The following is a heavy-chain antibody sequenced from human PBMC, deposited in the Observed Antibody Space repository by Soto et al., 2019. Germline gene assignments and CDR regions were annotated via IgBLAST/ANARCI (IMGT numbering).Heavy chain of an antibody. CDR2: INTSAGTT. Sequence: ASVKVSCKASGYTFSTYYVHWVRQAPGQGLEWMEVINTSAGTTSYAQKLQGRVTMTSDTSTSTVYLELSSLRSEDTAMYYCASDQVAYCGGDCYSVGDYWG. CDR1: GYTFSTYY. D-gene: IGHD2-21*02. CDR3: ASDQVAYCGGDCYSVGDY. J-gene: IGHJ4*01. V-gene: IGHV1-46*01.